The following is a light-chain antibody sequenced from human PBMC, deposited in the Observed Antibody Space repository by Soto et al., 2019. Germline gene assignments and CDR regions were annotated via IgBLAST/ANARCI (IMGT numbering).Light chain of an antibody. CDR1: QSVDSN. J-gene: IGKJ1*01. Sequence: EILLTQSPATLSVSPGERATLSCRASQSVDSNLAWYQQRTGQSPRILIYGASTRATGIPARFSGSGSGTEFTLTISSLQSEDFEVYYCQQYNNWPPTFGQGTKVDIK. CDR3: QQYNNWPPT. V-gene: IGKV3-15*01. CDR2: GAS.